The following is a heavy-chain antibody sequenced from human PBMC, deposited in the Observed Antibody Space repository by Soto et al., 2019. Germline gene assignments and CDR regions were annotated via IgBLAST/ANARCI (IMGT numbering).Heavy chain of an antibody. V-gene: IGHV3-23*01. CDR1: GFPFSSYG. Sequence: PGGSLRLSCAASGFPFSSYGMNWVRQAPGKGLEWVSAISGSDGTTHYADSVRGRFTISRDNSNNTVFLQMNSLRVEDTGLYYCAKDVAFPSGYYSGSHYSASWGQGAVVTVSS. CDR2: ISGSDGTT. CDR3: AKDVAFPSGYYSGSHYSAS. J-gene: IGHJ4*02. D-gene: IGHD3-3*01.